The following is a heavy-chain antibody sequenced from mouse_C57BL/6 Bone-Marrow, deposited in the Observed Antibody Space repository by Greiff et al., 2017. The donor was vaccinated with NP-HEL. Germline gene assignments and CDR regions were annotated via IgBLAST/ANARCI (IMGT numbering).Heavy chain of an antibody. CDR2: IYPGSGST. D-gene: IGHD1-1*01. Sequence: VKLQQPGAELVKPGASVKMSCKASGYTFTSYWITWVKQRPGQGLEWIGDIYPGSGSTNYNEKFKSKATLTVDTSSSTAYMQLSSLTSEDSEVYYCARGEGYYGSTLFAYWGQGTLVTVSA. CDR1: GYTFTSYW. V-gene: IGHV1-55*01. CDR3: ARGEGYYGSTLFAY. J-gene: IGHJ3*01.